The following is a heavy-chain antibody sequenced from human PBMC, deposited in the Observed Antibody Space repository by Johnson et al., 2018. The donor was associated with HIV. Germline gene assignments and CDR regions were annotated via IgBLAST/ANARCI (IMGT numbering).Heavy chain of an antibody. J-gene: IGHJ3*02. D-gene: IGHD3-22*01. V-gene: IGHV3-30-3*01. CDR1: GFTFSSYA. CDR3: ARGLTMIVVVDAFDI. Sequence: QVLLLESGGGVVQPGRSLRLSCAASGFTFSSYAMHWVRQAPGKGLEWVTLISYDGSNKYYADSVKGRFTISRDNSKNTLYLQMNSLRDEDTSVYYCARGLTMIVVVDAFDIWGQGTMVTVSS. CDR2: ISYDGSNK.